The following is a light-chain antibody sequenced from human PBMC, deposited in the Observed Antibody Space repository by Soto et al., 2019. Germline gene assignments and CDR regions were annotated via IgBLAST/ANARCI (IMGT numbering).Light chain of an antibody. Sequence: SYELTQPPSVSVAPGQTARITCGGNNIESESVHWYQQRPGQAPVLVIYVDSDRPSGIPDRFSASTSGNTAALTISRVEAGDEADYYCQVWDTISDHYVFGSGTKLTVL. CDR1: NIESES. J-gene: IGLJ1*01. CDR2: VDS. V-gene: IGLV3-21*02. CDR3: QVWDTISDHYV.